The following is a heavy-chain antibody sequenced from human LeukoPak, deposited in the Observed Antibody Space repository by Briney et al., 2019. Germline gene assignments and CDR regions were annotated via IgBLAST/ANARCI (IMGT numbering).Heavy chain of an antibody. Sequence: SETLSLTCTVSGGSISSGGYYWSWIRQHPGKGLEWIGYIYYSGSTYYNPSLKSRVTISVDTSKNQFSLKLSSVTAADTAVYYCARPRSGYNYGAFDNWGQGTMVTVSS. J-gene: IGHJ3*02. CDR1: GGSISSGGYY. CDR2: IYYSGST. D-gene: IGHD5-24*01. V-gene: IGHV4-31*03. CDR3: ARPRSGYNYGAFDN.